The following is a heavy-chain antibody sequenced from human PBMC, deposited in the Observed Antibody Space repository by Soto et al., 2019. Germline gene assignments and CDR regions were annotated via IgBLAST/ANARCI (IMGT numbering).Heavy chain of an antibody. J-gene: IGHJ2*01. CDR3: ARGPYHWYFDL. Sequence: SETLSLTCAVYGGSFSGYYWTWIRQPPGTGLEWIGEINHSGSTNYNPSLKSRVTISRDNSKNTLYLQMNSLRVEDTAVYYCARGPYHWYFDLGGRGTLVTVSS. CDR1: GGSFSGYY. V-gene: IGHV4-34*01. CDR2: INHSGST.